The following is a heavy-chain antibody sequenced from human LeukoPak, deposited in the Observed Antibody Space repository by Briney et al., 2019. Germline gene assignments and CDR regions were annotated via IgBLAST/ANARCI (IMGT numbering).Heavy chain of an antibody. Sequence: GASVKVSCKASGYTFTSYYMHWVRQAPGQGLEWMGIINPSGGSTSYAQKFQGRVTMTRDTSKNQFSLKLSSVTAADTAVYYCARELLLGYYFDYWGQGTLVTVSS. J-gene: IGHJ4*02. CDR3: ARELLLGYYFDY. CDR1: GYTFTSYY. D-gene: IGHD2-15*01. V-gene: IGHV1-46*01. CDR2: INPSGGST.